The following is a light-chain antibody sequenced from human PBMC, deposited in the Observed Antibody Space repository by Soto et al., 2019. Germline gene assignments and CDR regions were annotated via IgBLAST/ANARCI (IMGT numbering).Light chain of an antibody. V-gene: IGLV2-8*01. CDR1: SSDVGGYNY. CDR3: SSYSGTNAHYV. Sequence: QSVLTQPPSASGSFGQSVTISCTGTSSDVGGYNYVSWYQQHPGKAPKLMIYEVSERPSGVPDRFSGSKSGNTASLTVSGLQADEEADYYCSSYSGTNAHYVFGTGTKVTVL. CDR2: EVS. J-gene: IGLJ1*01.